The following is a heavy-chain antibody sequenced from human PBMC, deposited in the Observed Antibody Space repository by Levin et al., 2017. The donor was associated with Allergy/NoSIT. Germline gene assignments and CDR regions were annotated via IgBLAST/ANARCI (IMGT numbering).Heavy chain of an antibody. Sequence: AASVKVSCAASGFTFDDYTMHWVRQAPGKGLEWVSLISWDGGSTYYADSVKGRFTISRDNSKNSLFLQMHSLRTEDTALYYCAKGMVPAAISDSYYYMDVWGKGTTVTVSS. J-gene: IGHJ6*03. CDR2: ISWDGGST. V-gene: IGHV3-43*01. D-gene: IGHD2-2*01. CDR3: AKGMVPAAISDSYYYMDV. CDR1: GFTFDDYT.